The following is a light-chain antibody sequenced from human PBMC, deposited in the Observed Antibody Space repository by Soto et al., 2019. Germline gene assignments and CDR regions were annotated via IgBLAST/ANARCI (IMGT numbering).Light chain of an antibody. CDR2: DVI. J-gene: IGLJ3*02. V-gene: IGLV2-14*03. CDR3: SSFTTSSTLV. CDR1: ISDIGGYNS. Sequence: QSALTQPASVSASPGQSITISCTGTISDIGGYNSVSWYHQHLGKAPQLIIYDVINRPSGVSHRFSGSNPGNTASLTISGLQAEGEDDYYCSSFTTSSTLVFGGGTKLTVL.